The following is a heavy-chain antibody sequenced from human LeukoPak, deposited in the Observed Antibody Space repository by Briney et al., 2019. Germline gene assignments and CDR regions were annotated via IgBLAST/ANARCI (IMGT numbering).Heavy chain of an antibody. CDR3: ARVISGPDYYDSSGYYYD. Sequence: GASVKVSCKASGYTFTGYYMHWVRQAPGQGLEWMGIINPSGGSTSYAQKFQGRVTMTRDMSTSTVYMELSSLRSEDTAVYYCARVISGPDYYDSSGYYYDWGQGTLVTVSS. J-gene: IGHJ4*02. CDR2: INPSGGST. V-gene: IGHV1-46*01. D-gene: IGHD3-22*01. CDR1: GYTFTGYY.